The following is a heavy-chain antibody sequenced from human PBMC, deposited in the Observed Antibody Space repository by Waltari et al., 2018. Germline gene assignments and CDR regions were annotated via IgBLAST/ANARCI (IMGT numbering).Heavy chain of an antibody. Sequence: QVQLVESGGGVVQHGRSLSLSCAAYGFTCSGYAMHWDRPAPGKGLEWVAVISYDGSNKYYADSVKGRFTISRDNSKNTLYLQMNSLRAEDTAVYYCARDFYGDNPGWFDPWGQGTLVTVSS. V-gene: IGHV3-30-3*01. CDR1: GFTCSGYA. CDR2: ISYDGSNK. J-gene: IGHJ5*02. CDR3: ARDFYGDNPGWFDP. D-gene: IGHD4-17*01.